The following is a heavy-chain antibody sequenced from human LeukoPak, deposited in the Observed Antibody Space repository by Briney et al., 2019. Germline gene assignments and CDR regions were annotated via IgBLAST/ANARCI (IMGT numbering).Heavy chain of an antibody. Sequence: GGSLRLSCAASGFTFSSYWMSWVRQAPGKGLEWVADIKQDGSEKYYVDSVKGRFTISRDNAKNSLYLQMNSLRAEDTAVYYCARLWFGDAFDIWGQGTMVTVSS. CDR3: ARLWFGDAFDI. CDR2: IKQDGSEK. CDR1: GFTFSSYW. J-gene: IGHJ3*02. V-gene: IGHV3-7*01. D-gene: IGHD3-10*01.